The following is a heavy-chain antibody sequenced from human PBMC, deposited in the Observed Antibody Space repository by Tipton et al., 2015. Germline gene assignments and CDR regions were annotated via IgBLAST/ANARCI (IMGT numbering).Heavy chain of an antibody. D-gene: IGHD6-25*01. J-gene: IGHJ4*02. Sequence: TLSLTCAVSGASIRTSLHYWAWIRQQPGKGLEWIGYIYYSGTTYYSPSFKSRLSISLDTSRNHFSLDLTSVTAADSAVYYCAGSADTYFDSWGQGTLVTVSS. V-gene: IGHV4-31*11. CDR3: AGSADTYFDS. CDR1: GASIRTSLHY. CDR2: IYYSGTT.